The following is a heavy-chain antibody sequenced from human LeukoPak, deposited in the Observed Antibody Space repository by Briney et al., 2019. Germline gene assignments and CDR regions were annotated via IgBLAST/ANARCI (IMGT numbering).Heavy chain of an antibody. CDR2: MNPYTGDT. Sequence: ASVKVSCKASGYTFTAYNIHWVRQAPGQGIEWVGYMNPYTGDTKFAQAFQGRVTMTRDTSISTGYMELSRLRADDTAVYYCLRDVHNFNDDYWGQGTLVTVSS. D-gene: IGHD5-12*01. CDR3: LRDVHNFNDDY. J-gene: IGHJ4*02. V-gene: IGHV1-2*02. CDR1: GYTFTAYN.